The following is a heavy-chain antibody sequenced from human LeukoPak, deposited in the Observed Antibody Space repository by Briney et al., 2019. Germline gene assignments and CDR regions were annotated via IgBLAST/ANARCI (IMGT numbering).Heavy chain of an antibody. J-gene: IGHJ4*02. CDR1: GFTFSSYG. CDR2: ISYDGSNK. CDR3: ANLYSSSSNY. D-gene: IGHD6-6*01. Sequence: PGGSLRLSCAASGFTFSSYGMHWVRQAPGKGLEWVAVISYDGSNKYYADSVKGRFTISRDNSKNTLYLQMNSLRAEDTAVYYCANLYSSSSNYWGQGTLVTVSS. V-gene: IGHV3-30*18.